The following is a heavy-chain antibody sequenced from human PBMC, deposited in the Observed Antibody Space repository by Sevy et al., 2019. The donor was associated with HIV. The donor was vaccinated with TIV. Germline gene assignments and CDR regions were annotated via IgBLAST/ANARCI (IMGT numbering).Heavy chain of an antibody. V-gene: IGHV3-30*02. CDR3: VKEGGGEGGDH. D-gene: IGHD2-21*01. CDR2: IQYDGSNK. J-gene: IGHJ4*02. Sequence: GWSLRLSCAASGFSYSSYGMHWVRQAPGKGLEWVAYIQYDGSNKDYADSVKGRFTISRVNSKNTLDLQMNSLRVEDTAVYYCVKEGGGEGGDHWGQGTLVTVSS. CDR1: GFSYSSYG.